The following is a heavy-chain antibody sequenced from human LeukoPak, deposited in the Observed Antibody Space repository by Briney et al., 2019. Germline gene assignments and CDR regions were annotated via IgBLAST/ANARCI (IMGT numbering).Heavy chain of an antibody. Sequence: GGSLRLSCAASGFTFDDYAMHWVRQAPGKGLEWVSGISWNSGSIGYADSVKDRFTISRDNAKNSLYLQMNSLRAEDTALYYCAKEHYWGQGTLVTVSS. J-gene: IGHJ4*02. CDR1: GFTFDDYA. CDR2: ISWNSGSI. V-gene: IGHV3-9*01. CDR3: AKEHY.